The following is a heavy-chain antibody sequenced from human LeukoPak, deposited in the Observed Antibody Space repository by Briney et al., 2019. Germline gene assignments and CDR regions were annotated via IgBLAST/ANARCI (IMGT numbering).Heavy chain of an antibody. CDR3: AIGSYFDY. CDR2: IYNSGSS. V-gene: IGHV4-38-2*02. CDR1: GYSISSGYY. J-gene: IGHJ4*02. Sequence: SETLSLTCTVSGYSISSGYYWGWIRQAPGKGLEWIGSIYNSGSSYYNPSLKSQVTISVDMSKNQFSLKMSSVTAADTAVYYCAIGSYFDYWGQGTLVTVSS.